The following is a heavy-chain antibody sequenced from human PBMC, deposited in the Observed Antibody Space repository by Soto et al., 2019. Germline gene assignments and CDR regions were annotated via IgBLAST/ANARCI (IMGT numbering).Heavy chain of an antibody. J-gene: IGHJ6*02. D-gene: IGHD4-17*01. CDR3: ARSPSDYGDYEGYYHYGMDV. CDR2: IYPGDSDT. CDR1: GYSFTSYW. V-gene: IGHV5-51*01. Sequence: GESLKISCKGSGYSFTSYWIGWVRQMPGKGLEWMGIIYPGDSDTRYSPSFQGQVTISADKSISTAYLQWSSLKASNTAMYYCARSPSDYGDYEGYYHYGMDVWGQGTTVTVSS.